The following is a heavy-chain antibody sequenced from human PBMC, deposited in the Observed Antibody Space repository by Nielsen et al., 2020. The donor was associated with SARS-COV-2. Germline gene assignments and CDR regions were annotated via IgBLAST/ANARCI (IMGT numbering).Heavy chain of an antibody. CDR1: GFNFRSYA. CDR2: ISFDGLYK. V-gene: IGHV3-30*04. CDR3: AREDRTNWYGVDY. Sequence: GESLKISCAASGFNFRSYAIHWVRQAPGKGLEWVTVISFDGLYKQYTDSVKGRFSISRDNSKNTVSLQMDSLRSEGTAVYYCAREDRTNWYGVDYWGQGTLVTVSS. D-gene: IGHD6-13*01. J-gene: IGHJ4*02.